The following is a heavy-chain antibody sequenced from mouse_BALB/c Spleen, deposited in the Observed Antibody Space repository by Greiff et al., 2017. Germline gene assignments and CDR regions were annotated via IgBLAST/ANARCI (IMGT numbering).Heavy chain of an antibody. J-gene: IGHJ4*01. Sequence: EVQRVESGGGLVKPGGSLKLSCAASGFTFSSYAMSWVRQSPEKRLEWVAEISSGGSYTYYPDTVTGRFTISRDNAKNTLYLEMSSLRSEDTAMYYCARVDYYGSSYLDYWGQGTSVTVSS. CDR2: ISSGGSYT. V-gene: IGHV5-9-4*01. CDR3: ARVDYYGSSYLDY. CDR1: GFTFSSYA. D-gene: IGHD1-1*01.